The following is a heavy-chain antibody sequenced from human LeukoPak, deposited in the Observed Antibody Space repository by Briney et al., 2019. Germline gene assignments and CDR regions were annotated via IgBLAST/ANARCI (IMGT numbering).Heavy chain of an antibody. CDR3: AKAKAENYRAHAFDI. Sequence: GGSLRLSCAASGFTFSNYSMNFRSSSTIYYADSVKGRFTISRDNSKNTLYLQMNSLRAEDTAVYYCAKAKAENYRAHAFDIWGQGTMVTVSS. CDR2: RSSSTI. V-gene: IGHV3-48*01. J-gene: IGHJ3*02. D-gene: IGHD1-7*01. CDR1: GFTFSNYS.